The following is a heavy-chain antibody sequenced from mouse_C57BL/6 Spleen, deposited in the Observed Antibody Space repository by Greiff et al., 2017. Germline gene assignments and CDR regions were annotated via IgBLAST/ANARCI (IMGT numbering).Heavy chain of an antibody. Sequence: VQLQQSGAELVRPGASVTLSCKASGYTFTDYEMHWVKQTPVHGLEWIGALDPETGSTAYNQKFKGKAMLTEDNSSSTDYMELRSLTSEDSAVYYCTRGYGSSFDYRGQGTTLTVSS. J-gene: IGHJ2*01. CDR3: TRGYGSSFDY. CDR1: GYTFTDYE. V-gene: IGHV1-15*01. CDR2: LDPETGST. D-gene: IGHD1-1*01.